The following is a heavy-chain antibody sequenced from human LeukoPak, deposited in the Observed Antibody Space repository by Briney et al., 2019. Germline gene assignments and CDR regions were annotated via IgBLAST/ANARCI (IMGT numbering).Heavy chain of an antibody. Sequence: SETLSLTCTVYGGSISSYYWSWIRQPPGKGLEWLGYIYTSGRTNYNPSHKSLVTFTVDTSKNLYSLKLSSVTAEDTAVYCCASHLTAWFWFDPWGQGTLVTVSS. V-gene: IGHV4-4*09. CDR1: GGSISSYY. D-gene: IGHD3-10*01. CDR3: ASHLTAWFWFDP. J-gene: IGHJ5*02. CDR2: IYTSGRT.